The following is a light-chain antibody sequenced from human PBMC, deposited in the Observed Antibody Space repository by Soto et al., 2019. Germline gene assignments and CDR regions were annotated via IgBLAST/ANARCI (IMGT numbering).Light chain of an antibody. Sequence: DIQMTQSPSSLSASVGDRVTITCRASQSISDYLNWYQQKPGKAPKLLIYAASSLQSGVPSRFSGSGSGTDFTITISSLQPEDIATYYCQQSFSTPWTFGQGTKVEIK. J-gene: IGKJ1*01. CDR2: AAS. CDR1: QSISDY. V-gene: IGKV1-39*01. CDR3: QQSFSTPWT.